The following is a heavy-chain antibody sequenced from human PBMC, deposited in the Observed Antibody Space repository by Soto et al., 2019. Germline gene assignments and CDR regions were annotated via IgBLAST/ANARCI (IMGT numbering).Heavy chain of an antibody. CDR1: GFTFSSYA. J-gene: IGHJ5*02. CDR3: ARGDCSGGSCYGYNWFDP. CDR2: ISYDGSNK. D-gene: IGHD2-15*01. V-gene: IGHV3-30-3*01. Sequence: LRLSCAASGFTFSSYAMHWVRQAPGKGLEWVAVISYDGSNKYYADSVKGRFTISRDNSKNTLYLQMNSLRAEDTAVYYCARGDCSGGSCYGYNWFDPWGQGTLVTVSS.